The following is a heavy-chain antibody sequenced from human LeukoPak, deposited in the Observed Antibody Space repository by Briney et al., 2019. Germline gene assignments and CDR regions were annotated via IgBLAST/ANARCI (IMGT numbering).Heavy chain of an antibody. CDR3: ARDQASGSYDAFDV. V-gene: IGHV3-21*01. D-gene: IGHD1-26*01. Sequence: PGGSLRLSCAASGFTFSSYSMNWVRQAPGKGLEWVSSISSSSSYIYYADSVKGRFTIPRDNAKNSLYLQMNSLRAEDTAVYYCARDQASGSYDAFDVWGQGTMVTVSS. J-gene: IGHJ3*01. CDR2: ISSSSSYI. CDR1: GFTFSSYS.